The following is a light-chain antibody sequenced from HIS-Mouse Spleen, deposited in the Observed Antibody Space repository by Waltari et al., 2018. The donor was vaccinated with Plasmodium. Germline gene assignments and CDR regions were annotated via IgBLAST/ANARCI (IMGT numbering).Light chain of an antibody. V-gene: IGKV1-27*01. J-gene: IGKJ2*01. CDR3: QKYNSAPHT. CDR2: AAS. CDR1: QGISNY. Sequence: DIQMTQSPSSLSASVGDRVTITCRARQGISNYLAWYQQKPGKVPKLLIYAASTLQSGVLSRVSVSGSGTDFTLTISSLQPEDVATYYCQKYNSAPHTFGQGTKLEIK.